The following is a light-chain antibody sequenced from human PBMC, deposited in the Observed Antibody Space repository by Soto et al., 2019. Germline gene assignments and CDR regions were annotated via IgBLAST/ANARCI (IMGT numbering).Light chain of an antibody. V-gene: IGKV3-11*01. Sequence: IVLSPSPVTLSLTPVERATLYCRASQSVSSYLAWYQQKHGQAPRLLIYDASNRATGIPARFSGSGSGTDFTLTISSLEPEDFAVYYCQQRSNWPITCGQGTRLEIK. CDR2: DAS. CDR3: QQRSNWPIT. CDR1: QSVSSY. J-gene: IGKJ5*01.